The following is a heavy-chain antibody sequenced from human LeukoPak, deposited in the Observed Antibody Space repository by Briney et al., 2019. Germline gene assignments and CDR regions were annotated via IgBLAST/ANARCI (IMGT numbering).Heavy chain of an antibody. Sequence: GASVKVSCKASGYTFTSYDINWVRQATGQGLEWMGWMNPNSGNTGYAQKFQGRVTITRNTSISTAYMELSRLRSDDTAVYYCARLSMIVVVHDAFDIWGQGTMVTVS. D-gene: IGHD3-22*01. J-gene: IGHJ3*02. V-gene: IGHV1-8*03. CDR3: ARLSMIVVVHDAFDI. CDR1: GYTFTSYD. CDR2: MNPNSGNT.